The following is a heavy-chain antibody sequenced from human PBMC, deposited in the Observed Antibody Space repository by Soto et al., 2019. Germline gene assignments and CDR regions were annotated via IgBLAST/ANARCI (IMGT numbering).Heavy chain of an antibody. Sequence: ASVKVSCKASGDTFTSYTISWVRQAPGQGLEWMGWISVYNGNTNYAQKFQDRVTMTTDTSTSTVYMELRSLRSDDTAVYYCARDRSTSDVWGQGTTVTVSS. CDR3: ARDRSTSDV. V-gene: IGHV1-18*01. D-gene: IGHD2-2*01. CDR2: ISVYNGNT. CDR1: GDTFTSYT. J-gene: IGHJ6*02.